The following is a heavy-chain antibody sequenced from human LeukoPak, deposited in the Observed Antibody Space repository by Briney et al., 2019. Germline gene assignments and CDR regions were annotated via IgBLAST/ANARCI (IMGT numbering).Heavy chain of an antibody. CDR1: GGSISSSSYY. D-gene: IGHD3-16*01. Sequence: ASETLSLTCTVSGGSISSSSYYWGWIRQPPGKGLEWIGSIYYSGSTYYNPSLKSRVTISVDTSKNQFSLKLSSVTAADTAVYYCAIYDTSANPHDYWGQGTLVTVSS. V-gene: IGHV4-39*07. CDR3: AIYDTSANPHDY. CDR2: IYYSGST. J-gene: IGHJ4*02.